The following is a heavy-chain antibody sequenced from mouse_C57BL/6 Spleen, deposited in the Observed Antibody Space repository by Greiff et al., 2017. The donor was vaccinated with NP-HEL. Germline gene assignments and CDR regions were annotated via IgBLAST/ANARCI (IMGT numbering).Heavy chain of an antibody. J-gene: IGHJ4*01. CDR3: ARPNYGSSLYYAMDY. CDR1: GYTFTSYW. CDR2: IDPSDSYT. Sequence: QVQLQQPGAELVKPGASVKLSCKASGYTFTSYWMQWVKQRPGQGLEWIGEIDPSDSYTNYNQKFKGKATLTVDTSSSTAYMQLSSLKSEDSAVYYCARPNYGSSLYYAMDYWGQGTSVTVSS. V-gene: IGHV1-50*01. D-gene: IGHD1-1*01.